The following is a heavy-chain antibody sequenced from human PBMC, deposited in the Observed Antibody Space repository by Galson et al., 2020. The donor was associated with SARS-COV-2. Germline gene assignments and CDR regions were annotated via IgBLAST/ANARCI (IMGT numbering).Heavy chain of an antibody. D-gene: IGHD3-3*01. CDR1: GFTFSSYS. J-gene: IGHJ1*01. CDR3: AREPLYYDFWSGPEYFQH. V-gene: IGHV3-21*01. Sequence: GGSLRLSCAASGFTFSSYSMNWVRQAPGKGLEWVSSISSSSSYIYYADSVTGRFTISRDNAKNSLYLQMNSLRAEDTAVYYCAREPLYYDFWSGPEYFQHWGQGTLVTVSS. CDR2: ISSSSSYI.